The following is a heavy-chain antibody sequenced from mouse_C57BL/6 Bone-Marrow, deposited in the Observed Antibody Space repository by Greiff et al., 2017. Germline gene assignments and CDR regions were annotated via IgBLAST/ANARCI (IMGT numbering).Heavy chain of an antibody. CDR2: IYPGSGST. V-gene: IGHV1-55*01. CDR1: GYTFTSYW. J-gene: IGHJ3*01. CDR3: AIPSGGFAY. Sequence: QVQLQQPGAELVKPGASVKMSCTASGYTFTSYWITWVKQRPGQGLEWIGDIYPGSGSTNYNEKFKSKTTLTVDTSSSTTYMQLSSLTSEDSAVYYCAIPSGGFAYWGQGTLVTVSA.